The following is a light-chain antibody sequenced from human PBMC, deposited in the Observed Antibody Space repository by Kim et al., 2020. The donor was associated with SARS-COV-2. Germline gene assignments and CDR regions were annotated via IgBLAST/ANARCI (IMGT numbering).Light chain of an antibody. Sequence: APVKLTCTLSSGYSNSAISEHQQQTGKGPRHLMKVNSDGSHSKGHGIPDRFSGSSSGAERYLTVSSLQSEDEADYYCQTWGSGIWVFGGGTRLTVL. V-gene: IGLV4-69*01. J-gene: IGLJ3*02. CDR2: VNSDGSH. CDR3: QTWGSGIWV. CDR1: SGYSNSA.